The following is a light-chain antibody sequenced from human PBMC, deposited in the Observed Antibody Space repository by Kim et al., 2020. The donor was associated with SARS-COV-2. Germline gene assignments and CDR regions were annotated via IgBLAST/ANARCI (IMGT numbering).Light chain of an antibody. V-gene: IGKV1-39*01. CDR3: QQSYGIPRT. CDR1: QTINKY. Sequence: ASDDDRVTITCRASQTINKYLNWYQQKPGKAPKLLIYCESSLQSGVPSIFSGSGFGTDFSLTISSLQTEDFASYYCQQSYGIPRTFGQGTKVDIK. CDR2: CES. J-gene: IGKJ1*01.